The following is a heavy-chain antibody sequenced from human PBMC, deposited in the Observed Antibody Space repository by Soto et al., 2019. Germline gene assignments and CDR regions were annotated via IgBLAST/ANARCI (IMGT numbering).Heavy chain of an antibody. J-gene: IGHJ5*02. CDR1: GGSISSGGYY. Sequence: QVQLQESGPGLVKPSQTLSLTCTVSGGSISSGGYYWSWIRQHPGKGLEWIGYINYSGSTYYNPSLKSRVNISVDTSKNQFSLKLSSVTAADTAVYYCARDGGATPQSYNWFDPWGQGTLVTVSS. CDR2: INYSGST. V-gene: IGHV4-31*03. CDR3: ARDGGATPQSYNWFDP. D-gene: IGHD2-15*01.